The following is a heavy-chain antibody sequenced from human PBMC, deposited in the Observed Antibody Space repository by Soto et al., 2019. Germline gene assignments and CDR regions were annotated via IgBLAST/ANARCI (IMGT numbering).Heavy chain of an antibody. CDR3: ARILYGYYYYGMDV. V-gene: IGHV4-34*01. CDR2: INHSGST. J-gene: IGHJ6*02. D-gene: IGHD2-8*01. CDR1: GGSFSGYY. Sequence: SETLSLTCAVYGGSFSGYYWSWIRQPPGKGLEWIGEINHSGSTNYNPSLKSRVTISVDTSKNQFSLKLSSVTAADTAVYYCARILYGYYYYGMDVWGQGTTVTVSS.